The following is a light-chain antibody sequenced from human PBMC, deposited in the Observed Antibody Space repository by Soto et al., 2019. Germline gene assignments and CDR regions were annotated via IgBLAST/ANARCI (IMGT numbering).Light chain of an antibody. CDR3: QQYKIFPYP. CDR2: DAS. Sequence: DIQMTQSPSTLSASVGDRVTITCRASQEISSWLAWYQQKPGKAPNLLIHDASTLEGGVPSRFSGSGSGTEFTLAISGLQPDDFATYYCQQYKIFPYPFGQGTKLESK. J-gene: IGKJ2*01. CDR1: QEISSW. V-gene: IGKV1-5*01.